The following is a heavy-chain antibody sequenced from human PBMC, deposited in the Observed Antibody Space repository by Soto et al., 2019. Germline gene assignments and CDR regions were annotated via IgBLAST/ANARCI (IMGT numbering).Heavy chain of an antibody. CDR3: AKDRNYLAIVKMATTGMDV. CDR1: GFTFRNHG. D-gene: IGHD1-1*01. J-gene: IGHJ6*02. Sequence: SLRLSCVASGFTFRNHGMHLVRQSPGKGLEWVAVISYNGKNDHYADSLKGRFTISRDNSKNTVFLQMNSLTPEDTAVYYCAKDRNYLAIVKMATTGMDVWGQGTMVTVSS. V-gene: IGHV3-30*18. CDR2: ISYNGKND.